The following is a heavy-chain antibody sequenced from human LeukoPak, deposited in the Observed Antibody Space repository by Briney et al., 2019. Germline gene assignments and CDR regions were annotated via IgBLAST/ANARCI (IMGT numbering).Heavy chain of an antibody. D-gene: IGHD6-19*01. V-gene: IGHV1-46*01. CDR2: INPSGGST. J-gene: IGHJ4*02. Sequence: GASVKVSCTASGYTFTSYYMHWVRQAPGQGLEWMGIINPSGGSTSYAQKFQGRVTMTRDTSTSTVYMELSSLRSEDTAVYYCARDHLAVGYFDYWGQGTLVTVSS. CDR1: GYTFTSYY. CDR3: ARDHLAVGYFDY.